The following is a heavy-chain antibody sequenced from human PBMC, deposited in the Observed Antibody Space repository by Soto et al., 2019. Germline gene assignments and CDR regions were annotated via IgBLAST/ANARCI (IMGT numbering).Heavy chain of an antibody. V-gene: IGHV1-69*13. CDR3: AINYYGSGSDDAFDI. D-gene: IGHD3-10*01. Sequence: GASVKVSCKASGGTFSSYAISWVRQAPGQGLEWMGGIIPIFGTANYAQKFQGRVTITADESTSTAYMELSSLRSEDTAVYYCAINYYGSGSDDAFDIWGQGTMVTVSS. CDR2: IIPIFGTA. J-gene: IGHJ3*02. CDR1: GGTFSSYA.